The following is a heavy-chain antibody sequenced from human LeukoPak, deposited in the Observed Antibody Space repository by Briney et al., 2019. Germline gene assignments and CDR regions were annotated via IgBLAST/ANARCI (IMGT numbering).Heavy chain of an antibody. CDR3: ARGIVGVIPIDY. J-gene: IGHJ4*02. D-gene: IGHD1-26*01. CDR1: GFTVSSNY. Sequence: QSGGSLRLSCAASGFTVSSNYMAWVRQAPGKGLEWVSFVYGDYSAYYADSVKGRFTISRDNSANTQYLQMNSLRVEDTAVYYCARGIVGVIPIDYWGQGTLVTVSS. V-gene: IGHV3-53*01. CDR2: VYGDYSA.